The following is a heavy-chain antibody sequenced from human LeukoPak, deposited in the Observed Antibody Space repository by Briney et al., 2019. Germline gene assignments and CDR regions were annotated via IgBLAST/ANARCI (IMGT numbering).Heavy chain of an antibody. V-gene: IGHV3-30*01. CDR1: GFTFSSYA. D-gene: IGHD2-15*01. Sequence: GGSLRLSCAASGFTFSSYAMHWVRQAPGKGLEWVAVISYDGSNKYYADSVKGRFTISRDNSKNTLYLQMNSLRAEDTAVYYCAREGYCSGGSCQAYFDYWGQGTLVTVSS. J-gene: IGHJ4*02. CDR2: ISYDGSNK. CDR3: AREGYCSGGSCQAYFDY.